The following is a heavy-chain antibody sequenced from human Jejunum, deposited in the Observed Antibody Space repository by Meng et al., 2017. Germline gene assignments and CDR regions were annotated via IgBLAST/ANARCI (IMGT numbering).Heavy chain of an antibody. CDR1: GYSISSGYS. CDR2: INHSGTT. J-gene: IGHJ5*02. D-gene: IGHD3-10*01. Sequence: SETLSLTCTVSGYSISSGYSWVWIRQPPGKGLEWIATINHSGTTYYNPSLKSRVTISVDTSENQFSLNLSSVTAADTAIYYCARYYYNSGNNWFDPWGQRTLVTVSS. V-gene: IGHV4-38-2*02. CDR3: ARYYYNSGNNWFDP.